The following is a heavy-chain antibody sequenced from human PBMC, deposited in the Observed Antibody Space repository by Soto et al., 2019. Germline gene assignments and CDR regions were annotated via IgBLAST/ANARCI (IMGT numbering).Heavy chain of an antibody. CDR1: GYSFTSYW. Sequence: PGESLKISCKGSGYSFTSYWIGWARQMPGKGLEWMGIIYPGDSDTRYSPSFQGQVTISADKSISTAYLQWSSLKASDTAMYYCARTAAAGKYYNGMDVWGQETTVTVSS. J-gene: IGHJ6*02. D-gene: IGHD6-13*01. CDR3: ARTAAAGKYYNGMDV. CDR2: IYPGDSDT. V-gene: IGHV5-51*01.